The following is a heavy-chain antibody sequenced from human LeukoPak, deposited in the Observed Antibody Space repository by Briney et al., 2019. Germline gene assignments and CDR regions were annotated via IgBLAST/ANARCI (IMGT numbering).Heavy chain of an antibody. CDR3: AGSSTRDLDY. CDR2: IIPILGIA. D-gene: IGHD2-2*01. CDR1: GGTFNSYA. J-gene: IGHJ4*02. V-gene: IGHV1-69*04. Sequence: SVEVSCKASGGTFNSYAISWVRQAPGQGLEWMGRIIPILGIANYAQKFQGRVTITADKSTSTAYMELSSLRSEDTAVYYCAGSSTRDLDYWGQGTLVTVSS.